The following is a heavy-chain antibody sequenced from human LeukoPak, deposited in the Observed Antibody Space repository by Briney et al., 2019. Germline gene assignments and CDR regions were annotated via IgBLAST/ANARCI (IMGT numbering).Heavy chain of an antibody. CDR1: GFTLGDYA. D-gene: IGHD2-21*02. CDR3: TSSDTGGDCENDYYYYGMDV. CDR2: IRSKAYGGTT. Sequence: GGSLRLSCTASGFTLGDYAMSWVRQAPGKGLEGGGFIRSKAYGGTTEYAASVKGRFTISRDDSKTIAYLQMNSLKTEDTAVYYCTSSDTGGDCENDYYYYGMDVWGKGTTVTVSS. V-gene: IGHV3-49*04. J-gene: IGHJ6*04.